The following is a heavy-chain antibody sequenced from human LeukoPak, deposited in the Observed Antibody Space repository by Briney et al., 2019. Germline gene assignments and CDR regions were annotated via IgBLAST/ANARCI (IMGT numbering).Heavy chain of an antibody. CDR1: GGSIRSSSYY. CDR3: ARRSTVAGRGRFDP. D-gene: IGHD6-19*01. CDR2: VHYSGST. V-gene: IGHV4-39*01. Sequence: SETLSLTCTVSGGSIRSSSYYWGWIRQPPWKGLDWIGSVHYSGSTYDNPSLESRVTISVDTSKNQFSLKLISVTAADTAVYYCARRSTVAGRGRFDPWGQGTLVTVSS. J-gene: IGHJ5*02.